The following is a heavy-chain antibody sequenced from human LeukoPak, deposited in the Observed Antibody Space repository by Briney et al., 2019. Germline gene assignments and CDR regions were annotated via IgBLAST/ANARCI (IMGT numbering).Heavy chain of an antibody. CDR2: IIPIFGTA. V-gene: IGHV1-69*13. CDR1: GGTFSSYA. J-gene: IGHJ6*03. Sequence: ASVKVSCKASGGTFSSYAISWVRQAPGQGLEWMGGIIPIFGTANYAQKFQGRVTITADESTSTAYMELSSLRSEDTAVYYCARGVGIGYCSSTSCYSDYYYYMDVWGKGTTVTVSS. CDR3: ARGVGIGYCSSTSCYSDYYYYMDV. D-gene: IGHD2-2*02.